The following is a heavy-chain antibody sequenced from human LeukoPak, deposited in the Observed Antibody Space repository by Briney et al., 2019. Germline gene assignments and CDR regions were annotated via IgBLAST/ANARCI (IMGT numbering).Heavy chain of an antibody. CDR2: INHSGST. Sequence: SETLSLTCAVYGGSFSAYYWSWIRQPPGKGLEWIGEINHSGSTNYNPSLKSRVTMSVDTSKNRFSLNLRSVTAADTAMYYCARDEDTTLARAFDIWGQGTMVTVSS. CDR1: GGSFSAYY. J-gene: IGHJ3*02. D-gene: IGHD5-18*01. CDR3: ARDEDTTLARAFDI. V-gene: IGHV4-34*01.